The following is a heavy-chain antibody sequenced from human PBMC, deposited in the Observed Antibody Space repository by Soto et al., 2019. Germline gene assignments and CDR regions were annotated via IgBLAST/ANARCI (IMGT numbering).Heavy chain of an antibody. D-gene: IGHD3-3*01. J-gene: IGHJ4*02. CDR2: IDTSSTKI. CDR1: GYTFSDYY. V-gene: IGHV3-11*01. CDR3: ASHYDMWSGYLSPVDY. Sequence: QVQLVESGGDLVKRGGSLRLSCAASGYTFSDYYMSWIRQAPGKGLELISYIDTSSTKIYYADSVKGRFTISRDNAKNSLSLDMNRLRDEDTAVYYCASHYDMWSGYLSPVDYWGQGTLVTVSS.